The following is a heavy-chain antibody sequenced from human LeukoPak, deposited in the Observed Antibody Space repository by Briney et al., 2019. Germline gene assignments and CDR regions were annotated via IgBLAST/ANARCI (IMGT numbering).Heavy chain of an antibody. D-gene: IGHD2-2*01. J-gene: IGHJ4*02. Sequence: SVKVPCKASGGTFSSYAISWVRQAPGQGLEWMGGIIPIFGTANYAQKFQGRVTITADESTSTAYMELSSLRSEDTAVYYCASADIVVVPAAYGYFDYWGQGTLVTVSS. CDR3: ASADIVVVPAAYGYFDY. V-gene: IGHV1-69*13. CDR1: GGTFSSYA. CDR2: IIPIFGTA.